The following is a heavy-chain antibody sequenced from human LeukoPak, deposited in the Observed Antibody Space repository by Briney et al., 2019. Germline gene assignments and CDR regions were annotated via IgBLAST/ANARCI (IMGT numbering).Heavy chain of an antibody. CDR2: ISYDGSNK. D-gene: IGHD6-19*01. J-gene: IGHJ4*02. CDR1: GFTFSSYS. V-gene: IGHV3-30*03. Sequence: GGSLRLSCAASGFTFSSYSMNWVRQAPGKGLEWVAVISYDGSNKYYADSVKGRFTISRDNSKNTLYLQMNSLRAEDTAVYYCARDKSYSSGSYYFDYWGQGTLVTVSS. CDR3: ARDKSYSSGSYYFDY.